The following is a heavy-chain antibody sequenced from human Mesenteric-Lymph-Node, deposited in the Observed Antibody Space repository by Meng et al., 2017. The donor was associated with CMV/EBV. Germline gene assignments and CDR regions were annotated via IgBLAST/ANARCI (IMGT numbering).Heavy chain of an antibody. J-gene: IGHJ5*02. CDR1: GGSDSSGSYY. D-gene: IGHD1-14*01. CDR3: ATTIYPVLKLNFFDP. Sequence: SETLSLTCTVSGGSDSSGSYYWSWIRQPPGKGLEWIWYIYYSGSTNYNPSLRNRVTILADTTKNQFSLTLTSVTAADTAVYFCATTIYPVLKLNFFDPWGQGSQVTVSS. V-gene: IGHV4-61*01. CDR2: IYYSGST.